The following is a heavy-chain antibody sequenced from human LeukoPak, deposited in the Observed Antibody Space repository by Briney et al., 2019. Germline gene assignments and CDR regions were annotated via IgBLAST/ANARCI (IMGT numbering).Heavy chain of an antibody. V-gene: IGHV5-51*01. CDR1: GYSFTTYY. D-gene: IGHD1-26*01. Sequence: GESLKISCKGSGYSFTTYYIAWVRQMPGKGLEWMGIIYPGDSDTRYSPSFQGQVTISADKSINTAYLQWSSLKTSDTAMYYCARHQIVGATRSPFDYWGQGTLVTVSS. J-gene: IGHJ4*02. CDR2: IYPGDSDT. CDR3: ARHQIVGATRSPFDY.